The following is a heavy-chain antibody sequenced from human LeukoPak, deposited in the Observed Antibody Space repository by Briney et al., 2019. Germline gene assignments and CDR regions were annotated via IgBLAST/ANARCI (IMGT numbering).Heavy chain of an antibody. CDR1: GGSISSYY. Sequence: SETLSLTCTVSGGSISSYYWSWIRQPPGKGLEWIGYIYYSGSTNYNPSLKSRVTISVDTSKIQFSLKLSSVTAAETAVYYCARTGAYYYDSSGYYYRGTWFDPWGQGTLVTVSS. V-gene: IGHV4-59*01. J-gene: IGHJ5*02. CDR2: IYYSGST. D-gene: IGHD3-22*01. CDR3: ARTGAYYYDSSGYYYRGTWFDP.